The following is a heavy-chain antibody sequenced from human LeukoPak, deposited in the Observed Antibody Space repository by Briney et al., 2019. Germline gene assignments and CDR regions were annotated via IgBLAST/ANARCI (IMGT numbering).Heavy chain of an antibody. V-gene: IGHV1-46*01. D-gene: IGHD3-10*01. J-gene: IGHJ4*02. CDR1: GYTFTSYY. CDR2: INPSGGST. Sequence: ASVKVSCKASGYTFTSYYMHWVRQAPGQGLEWMGIINPSGGSTSYAQKFQGRVTMTRDTSTSTVYMELSSLRSEDTAVYYCARDSIFLEKPQYYGSGSPNLYFDYWGQGTLVTVSS. CDR3: ARDSIFLEKPQYYGSGSPNLYFDY.